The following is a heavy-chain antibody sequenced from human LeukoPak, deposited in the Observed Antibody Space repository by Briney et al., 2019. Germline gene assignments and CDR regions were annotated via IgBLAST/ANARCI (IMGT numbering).Heavy chain of an antibody. CDR3: ARDFYFDY. CDR1: GFTLSVYW. Sequence: GGSLRLSCATSGFTLSVYWMNWVRQAPGRGLEWVANIKHDGTEEYYVKSVKGRFTVSRDNAKNSLYLQMNSLTAEDTAIYYCARDFYFDYWGPGTRVTVSS. V-gene: IGHV3-7*04. CDR2: IKHDGTEE. J-gene: IGHJ4*02.